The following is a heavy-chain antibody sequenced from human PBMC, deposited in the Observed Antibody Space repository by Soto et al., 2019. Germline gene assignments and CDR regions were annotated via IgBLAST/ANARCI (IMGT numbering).Heavy chain of an antibody. CDR1: GFTFSDYY. CDR3: ARARYCSSTSCYATEYFQH. CDR2: ISSSGSTI. D-gene: IGHD2-2*01. V-gene: IGHV3-11*01. Sequence: QVQLVESGGGLVKPGGSLRLSCAASGFTFSDYYMSWIRQAPGKGLEWVSYISSSGSTIYYADSVKGRFTISRDNAKNSLYLQMNSLRAEDTAVYYCARARYCSSTSCYATEYFQHWGQGTLVTVSS. J-gene: IGHJ1*01.